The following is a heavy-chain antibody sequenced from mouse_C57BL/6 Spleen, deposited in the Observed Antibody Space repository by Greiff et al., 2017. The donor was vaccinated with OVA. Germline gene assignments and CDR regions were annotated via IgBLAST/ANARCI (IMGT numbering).Heavy chain of an antibody. D-gene: IGHD2-2*01. CDR2: IDPEDGET. Sequence: EVKVVESGAELVKPGASVKLSCTASGFNIKDYYMHWVKQRTEQGLEWIGRIDPEDGETKYAPKFQGKATITADTSSNTAYLQLSSLTSEDTAVYYCAGGLPHYYAMDYWGQGTSGTVSS. V-gene: IGHV14-2*01. CDR3: AGGLPHYYAMDY. CDR1: GFNIKDYY. J-gene: IGHJ4*01.